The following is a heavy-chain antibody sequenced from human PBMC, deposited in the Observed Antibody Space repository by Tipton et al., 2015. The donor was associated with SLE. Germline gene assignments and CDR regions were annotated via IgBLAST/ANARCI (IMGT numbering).Heavy chain of an antibody. Sequence: QLVQSGGGVVQPGRSLRLSCAASGFTFSNYAMHWVRQAPGKGLEWVAVISYDGSNKYYADSVKGRFTISRDNSKNTLYLQMNSLRAEDTAMYYCARALLWFGDYMDVWGKGTTVTVS. CDR2: ISYDGSNK. CDR3: ARALLWFGDYMDV. J-gene: IGHJ6*03. V-gene: IGHV3-30*04. CDR1: GFTFSNYA. D-gene: IGHD3-10*01.